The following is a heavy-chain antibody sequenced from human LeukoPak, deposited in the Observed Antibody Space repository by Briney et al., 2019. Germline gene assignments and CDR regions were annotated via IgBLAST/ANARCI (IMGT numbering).Heavy chain of an antibody. D-gene: IGHD6-6*01. V-gene: IGHV4-38-2*01. CDR3: ARHHGYSSSSHYFDY. CDR2: IYHSEST. J-gene: IGHJ4*02. CDR1: GGSFSGYY. Sequence: SETLSLTCAVYGGSFSGYYWGWIRQPPGKGLEWIGSIYHSESTYYNPSLKSRVTISVDTSKNQFSLKLSSVTAADTAVYYCARHHGYSSSSHYFDYWGQGTLVTVSS.